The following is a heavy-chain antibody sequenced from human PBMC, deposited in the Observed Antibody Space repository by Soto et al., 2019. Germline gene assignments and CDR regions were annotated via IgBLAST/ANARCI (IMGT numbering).Heavy chain of an antibody. V-gene: IGHV5-51*01. CDR2: IYPGDSDT. CDR1: GYSFTSYW. J-gene: IGHJ6*02. Sequence: GESLKISCKGSGYSFTSYWIGWVRQMPGKGLEWMGIIYPGDSDTRYSPSFQGQVTISADKSISTAYLQWSSLKASDTAMYYCARHWTATAIPGSHYYYGMDVWGQGTTVTVSS. CDR3: ARHWTATAIPGSHYYYGMDV. D-gene: IGHD2-2*02.